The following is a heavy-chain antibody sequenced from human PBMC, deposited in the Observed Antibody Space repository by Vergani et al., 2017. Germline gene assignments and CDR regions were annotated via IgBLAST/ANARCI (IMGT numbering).Heavy chain of an antibody. J-gene: IGHJ6*03. CDR3: ARQKDYYMDV. V-gene: IGHV4-34*01. CDR2: SYYSGTT. Sequence: QVQLQQWGAGLLKPSETLSLTCAVYGGSFSGYYWSWVRQRPGMGLDWIGYSYYSGTTYYNPSLECRLTISLDTTENHLSLKLTSVTAADTAVYYCARQKDYYMDVWGKGATVTVS. CDR1: GGSFSGYY.